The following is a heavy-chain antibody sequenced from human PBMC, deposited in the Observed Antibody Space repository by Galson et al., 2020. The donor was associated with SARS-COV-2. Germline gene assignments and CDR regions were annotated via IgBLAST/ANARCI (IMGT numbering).Heavy chain of an antibody. Sequence: GESLKIPCAAPGFTFSDYYMSWIRQAPGKGPEWVSYISSSGSTLNHADSVKGRFTIPRDNAKNSLYLQMNSLRAEDTAVYYCARVGPRKLYCSSTSCYSWYFDLWCRGTLVTVSS. J-gene: IGHJ2*01. CDR3: ARVGPRKLYCSSTSCYSWYFDL. CDR1: GFTFSDYY. D-gene: IGHD2-2*02. V-gene: IGHV3-11*01. CDR2: ISSSGSTL.